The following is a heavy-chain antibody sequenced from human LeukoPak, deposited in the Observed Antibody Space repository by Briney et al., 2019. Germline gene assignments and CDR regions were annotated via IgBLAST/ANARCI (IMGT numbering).Heavy chain of an antibody. V-gene: IGHV1-2*02. CDR3: ARVVLRYFDWFQPDPNAFGI. CDR2: INPNSGGT. Sequence: ASVKVSCKASGYTFTGYYMHWVRQAPGQGLEWMGWINPNSGGTNYAQKFQGRVTMTRDTSISTAYMELSRLRSDDTAVYYCARVVLRYFDWFQPDPNAFGIWGQGTMVTVSS. D-gene: IGHD3-9*01. J-gene: IGHJ3*02. CDR1: GYTFTGYY.